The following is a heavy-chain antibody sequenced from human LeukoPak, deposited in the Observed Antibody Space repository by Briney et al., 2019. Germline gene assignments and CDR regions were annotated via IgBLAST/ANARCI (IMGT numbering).Heavy chain of an antibody. CDR1: GGSISNYY. Sequence: PSETLSLTCTVSGGSISNYYWAWIRQPPGKELEWIGHIYYSGGTNYNPSLRSRVTISVDTSKNQFFLKLSSVTAADTAVYYCARGEMATILDYWGQGTLVTVSS. D-gene: IGHD5-24*01. CDR3: ARGEMATILDY. CDR2: IYYSGGT. J-gene: IGHJ4*02. V-gene: IGHV4-59*08.